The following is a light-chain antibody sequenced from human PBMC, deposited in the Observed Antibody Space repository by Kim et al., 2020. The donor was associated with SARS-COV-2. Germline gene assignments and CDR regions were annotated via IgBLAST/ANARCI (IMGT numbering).Light chain of an antibody. J-gene: IGLJ2*01. CDR3: QSYDSSVSGSKV. Sequence: AGDVVNCYQQRPATAPNLLIFGHNNRPTAVPGRLSDSKSGTSAAQAITGLPAEDDADYDCQSYDSSVSGSKVFGGGTQLTVL. CDR2: GHN. V-gene: IGLV1-40*01. CDR1: AGDV.